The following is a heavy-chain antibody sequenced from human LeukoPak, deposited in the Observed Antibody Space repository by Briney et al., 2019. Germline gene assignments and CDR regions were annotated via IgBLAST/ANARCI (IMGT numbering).Heavy chain of an antibody. V-gene: IGHV1-46*01. D-gene: IGHD6-13*01. Sequence: ASVKVSCKASGYTFTSNYMHWVRQAPGQVLEWMGVIAPSSGTTSYAQKFQGRVTMTRDTSTSTLYMELRSLRSDDTAVYYCARAYSSSWPDWGQGTLVTVSS. CDR3: ARAYSSSWPD. CDR1: GYTFTSNY. J-gene: IGHJ4*02. CDR2: IAPSSGTT.